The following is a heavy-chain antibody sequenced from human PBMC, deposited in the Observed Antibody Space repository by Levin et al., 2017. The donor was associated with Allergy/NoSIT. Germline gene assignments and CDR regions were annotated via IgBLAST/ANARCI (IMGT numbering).Heavy chain of an antibody. Sequence: GESLKISCAASGFTFSSYAMNWVRQAPGKGLECVSSIIASGGSTYYADSVKGRFTIYRDNSKSTLYLQMNSLRAEDAAVYYCAKPGRGMVGASYFDYWGQGSLVTVSS. CDR2: IIASGGST. J-gene: IGHJ4*02. CDR1: GFTFSSYA. D-gene: IGHD1-26*01. CDR3: AKPGRGMVGASYFDY. V-gene: IGHV3-23*01.